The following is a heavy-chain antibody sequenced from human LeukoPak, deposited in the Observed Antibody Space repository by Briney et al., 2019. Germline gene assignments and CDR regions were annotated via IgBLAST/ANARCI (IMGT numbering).Heavy chain of an antibody. J-gene: IGHJ3*02. D-gene: IGHD1-26*01. CDR1: GGSISSYY. CDR3: ARGQWELLREGDAFDI. CDR2: IYYSGST. V-gene: IGHV4-59*01. Sequence: PSETLSLTCTVSGGSISSYYWSWIRQPPGKGLEWIGYIYYSGSTNYNPSLKSRVTISVDTSKNQFSLKLSSVTAADTAVYYCARGQWELLREGDAFDIWGQGTMVTVSS.